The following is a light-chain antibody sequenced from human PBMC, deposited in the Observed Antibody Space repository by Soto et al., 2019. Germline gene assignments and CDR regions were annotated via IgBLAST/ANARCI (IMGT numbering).Light chain of an antibody. V-gene: IGKV3-15*01. CDR1: QSISRS. CDR2: DAS. CDR3: QQYDQWPPWT. J-gene: IGKJ1*01. Sequence: EILLTQSPSILSVSPGERATLSCRASQSISRSLAWYQQKPGQAPRLLISDASTRAPGIPDRFSGSGSGTEFTLTINSLQSEDFAVYICQQYDQWPPWTFGQGTKVDIK.